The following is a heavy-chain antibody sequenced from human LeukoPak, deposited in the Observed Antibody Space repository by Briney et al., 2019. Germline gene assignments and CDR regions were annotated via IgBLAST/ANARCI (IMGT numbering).Heavy chain of an antibody. CDR1: GFTFDYYG. CDR3: ARGLYYDSSGSLFDY. Sequence: GGSLRLYCAASGFTFDYYGMSWVRQAQGKGLEWGSGINWSGGSTGYADSVKGRFTMSRDNGKNSLYLQMNSLSVEDTALYYCARGLYYDSSGSLFDYWGQGTLVTVSP. J-gene: IGHJ4*02. CDR2: INWSGGST. V-gene: IGHV3-20*04. D-gene: IGHD3-22*01.